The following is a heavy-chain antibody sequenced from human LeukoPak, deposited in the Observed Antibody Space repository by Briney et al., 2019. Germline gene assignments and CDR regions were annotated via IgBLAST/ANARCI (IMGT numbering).Heavy chain of an antibody. Sequence: ASVKVSCKAAGYTFTVYYMHWVRQAPGQGLEWMGWINPNSGGTNYAQKFQGRVTMTRYTSISTAYMELSRLRSDDTAVYYCARARQLLRYNWFDPWGQGTLVTVSS. D-gene: IGHD2-2*01. V-gene: IGHV1-2*02. CDR1: GYTFTVYY. J-gene: IGHJ5*02. CDR2: INPNSGGT. CDR3: ARARQLLRYNWFDP.